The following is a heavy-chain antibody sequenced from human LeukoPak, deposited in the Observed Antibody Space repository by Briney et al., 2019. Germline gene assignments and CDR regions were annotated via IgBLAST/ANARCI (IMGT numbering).Heavy chain of an antibody. D-gene: IGHD6-6*01. J-gene: IGHJ6*04. CDR3: ARDPYSSSEDYYYYGMDV. CDR2: ISYDGSNK. Sequence: GRSLRLSCAASGFTFSSYAMHWVRQAPGKGLEWVAVISYDGSNKYYADSVKGRFTISRDNSKNTLYLQMNSLRAEDTAVYYCARDPYSSSEDYYYYGMDVWGKGTTVTVSS. CDR1: GFTFSSYA. V-gene: IGHV3-30-3*01.